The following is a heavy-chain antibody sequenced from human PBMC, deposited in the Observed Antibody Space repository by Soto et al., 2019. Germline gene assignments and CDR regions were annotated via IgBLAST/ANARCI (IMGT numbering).Heavy chain of an antibody. D-gene: IGHD3-10*01. V-gene: IGHV3-23*01. CDR1: GFTFSNYA. J-gene: IGHJ6*03. Sequence: EVQLLESGGGLVQPGGSLRLSCAASGFTFSNYAMSWVRQAPGEGLEWVSGISGSGGSTYYADSVKGRFTISRDNSKNTLYLQLNSRRAEATAVYYCAKGEYYYGSGSCYMDVWGNGTTVTVSS. CDR2: ISGSGGST. CDR3: AKGEYYYGSGSCYMDV.